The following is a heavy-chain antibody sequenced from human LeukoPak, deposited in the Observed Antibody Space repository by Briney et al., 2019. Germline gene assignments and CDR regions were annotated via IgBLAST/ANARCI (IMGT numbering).Heavy chain of an antibody. J-gene: IGHJ4*02. V-gene: IGHV3-23*01. CDR1: GFTFSSYA. CDR3: AKTGNNNEGSFDC. CDR2: ISGSGVAT. D-gene: IGHD1/OR15-1a*01. Sequence: GGSLRLSCATSGFTFSSYAMSWVRQAPGKGLEWVSAISGSGVATYYADSVKVRFTISRDNSKNTLYLQMNSLRAEDTAIYYCAKTGNNNEGSFDCWGQGTLVTVSS.